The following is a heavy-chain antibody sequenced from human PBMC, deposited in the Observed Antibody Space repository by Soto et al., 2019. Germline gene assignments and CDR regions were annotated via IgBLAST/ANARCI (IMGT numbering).Heavy chain of an antibody. CDR3: ASEDGTKGVIDY. J-gene: IGHJ4*02. Sequence: QVLLQESGPGLVKPSQTLSLTCTVSGASVSSSTGYYWSGIRQHPGKGLAWIGSVYYSGNSYSNPSLRSRVSISVDTSKNDFSLRLASVTDADTALYYCASEDGTKGVIDYWGQGTLVTVSS. V-gene: IGHV4-31*03. D-gene: IGHD1-7*01. CDR2: VYYSGNS. CDR1: GASVSSSTGYY.